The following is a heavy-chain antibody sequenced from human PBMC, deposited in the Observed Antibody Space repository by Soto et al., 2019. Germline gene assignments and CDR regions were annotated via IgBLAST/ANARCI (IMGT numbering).Heavy chain of an antibody. V-gene: IGHV4-39*01. CDR2: IYYSGST. Sequence: SETLSLTCTVSGGSISSSSYYWGWIRQPPGKGLEWIGSIYYSGSTYYNPSLKSRVTISVDTSKNQFSLKLSSVTAADTAVYYCASLWSDGMDVWGQGATVTVYS. D-gene: IGHD2-21*01. CDR3: ASLWSDGMDV. J-gene: IGHJ6*02. CDR1: GGSISSSSYY.